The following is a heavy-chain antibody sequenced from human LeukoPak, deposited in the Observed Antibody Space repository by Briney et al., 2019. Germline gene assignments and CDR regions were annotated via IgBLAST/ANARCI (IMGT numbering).Heavy chain of an antibody. J-gene: IGHJ4*02. CDR2: ISTGSRHI. D-gene: IGHD6-19*01. CDR3: ARDPASSGWSFDF. CDR1: GFTFSNYI. V-gene: IGHV3-21*01. Sequence: GGSLRLSCAASGFTFSNYIMNWVRQAPGKGLELVSSISTGSRHIYYAASVKGRFTISRDDAKNSLYLQMNSLRAEDTAVYYCARDPASSGWSFDFWGQGTLVTVSS.